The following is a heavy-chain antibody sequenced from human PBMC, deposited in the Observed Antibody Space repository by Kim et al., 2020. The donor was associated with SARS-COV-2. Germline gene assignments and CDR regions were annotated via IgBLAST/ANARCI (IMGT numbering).Heavy chain of an antibody. J-gene: IGHJ5*02. Sequence: NPSIKGRVTISVDTSKNQFSLKLSSVTAADTAVYYCARDFTMVRGAGFDPWGQGTLVTVSS. CDR3: ARDFTMVRGAGFDP. D-gene: IGHD3-10*01. V-gene: IGHV4-31*02.